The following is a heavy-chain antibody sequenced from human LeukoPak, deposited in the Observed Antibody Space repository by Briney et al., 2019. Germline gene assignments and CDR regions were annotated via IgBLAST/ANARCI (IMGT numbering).Heavy chain of an antibody. CDR3: ARDKPSSSWHRNLYYYYYMDV. D-gene: IGHD6-13*01. CDR2: MNRDGSEK. J-gene: IGHJ6*03. V-gene: IGHV3-7*01. Sequence: SGGSLRLSCAASGFIFSDFWMTWVRQAPGKGLEWVANMNRDGSEKHYVDSVKGRFTISRDNAKNLLFLQMNNLRAEDTAVYYCARDKPSSSWHRNLYYYYYMDVWGKGTTVTVSS. CDR1: GFIFSDFW.